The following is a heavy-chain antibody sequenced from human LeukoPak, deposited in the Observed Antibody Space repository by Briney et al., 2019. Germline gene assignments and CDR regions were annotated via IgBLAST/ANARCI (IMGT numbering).Heavy chain of an antibody. Sequence: GGSLRLSCAASGFTFSSYAMSWVRQAPGKGLEWVSYISSSGSTIYYADSVKGRFTISRDNAKNSLYLQMNSLRAEDTAVYYCARAIAKCFQHWGQGTLVTVSS. CDR2: ISSSGSTI. J-gene: IGHJ1*01. V-gene: IGHV3-48*03. CDR1: GFTFSSYA. CDR3: ARAIAKCFQH.